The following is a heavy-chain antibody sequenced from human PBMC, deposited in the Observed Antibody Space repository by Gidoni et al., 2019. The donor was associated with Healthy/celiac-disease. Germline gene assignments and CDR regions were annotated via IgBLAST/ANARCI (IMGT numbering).Heavy chain of an antibody. D-gene: IGHD1-7*01. CDR3: AKDLQTGTTGSSDY. J-gene: IGHJ4*02. CDR2: ISYDGSNK. V-gene: IGHV3-30*18. CDR1: GFTFSSYG. Sequence: QVQLVESGGGVVQPGRSLRLSCAASGFTFSSYGMHWVRQAPGKGLEWVAVISYDGSNKYYADSVKGRFTISRDNSKNTLYLQMNSLRAEDTAVYYCAKDLQTGTTGSSDYWGQGTLVTVSS.